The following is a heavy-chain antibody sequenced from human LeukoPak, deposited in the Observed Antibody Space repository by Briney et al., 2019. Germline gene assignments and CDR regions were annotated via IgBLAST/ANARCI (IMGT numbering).Heavy chain of an antibody. CDR2: IYHSGST. Sequence: SETLSLTCTVSGYSISSGYYWGWIRQPPGKGLEWIGSIYHSGSTYYNPSLKSRVTISVDTSKNQFSLKLSSVIAADTAVYYCARAMITFGGVIVYYFDYWGQGTLVTVSS. CDR1: GYSISSGYY. CDR3: ARAMITFGGVIVYYFDY. D-gene: IGHD3-16*02. V-gene: IGHV4-38-2*02. J-gene: IGHJ4*02.